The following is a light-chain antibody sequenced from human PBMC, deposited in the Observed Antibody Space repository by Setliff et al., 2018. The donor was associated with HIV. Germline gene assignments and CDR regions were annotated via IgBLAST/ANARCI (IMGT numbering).Light chain of an antibody. CDR1: SSDVGSYNY. V-gene: IGLV2-11*01. CDR3: CSYADSYTSLYV. CDR2: DDT. J-gene: IGLJ1*01. Sequence: QSVLTQPRSVSGSPGQSVTISCTGTSSDVGSYNYVSWYQHHPDKAPKVMIYDDTKRPSGVPDRFSGSKSGNTASLTISGLQTEDEADYYCCSYADSYTSLYVFGTGTKVTV.